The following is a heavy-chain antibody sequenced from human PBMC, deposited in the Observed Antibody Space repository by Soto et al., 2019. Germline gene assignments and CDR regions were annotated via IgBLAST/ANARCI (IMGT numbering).Heavy chain of an antibody. CDR3: AKHAIFGVVIKADLPDWFAP. CDR2: ISGSGGST. D-gene: IGHD3-3*01. Sequence: GGSLRLSCAASGFTFSSYAMSWVRQAPGKGLEWVSAISGSGGSTYYADSVKGRFTISRDNSKNTLYLQMNSLRAEDTAVYYCAKHAIFGVVIKADLPDWFAPWGQGTLVTVSS. V-gene: IGHV3-23*01. J-gene: IGHJ5*02. CDR1: GFTFSSYA.